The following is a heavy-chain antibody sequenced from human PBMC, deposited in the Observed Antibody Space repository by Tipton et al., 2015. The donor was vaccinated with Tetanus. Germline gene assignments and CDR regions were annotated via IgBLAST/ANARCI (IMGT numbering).Heavy chain of an antibody. J-gene: IGHJ4*02. V-gene: IGHV3-15*07. Sequence: SLRLSCTTFGLFFKNAWMNWVRQAPGKGLEWVGRIKNKADGGTTDYSARVKDRFSISRDDSKDTLFLQMNSLKTEDTAVYYCTTSGMVGSGYRVDYWGRGTLVVVSS. D-gene: IGHD3-9*01. CDR3: TTSGMVGSGYRVDY. CDR1: GLFFKNAW. CDR2: IKNKADGGTT.